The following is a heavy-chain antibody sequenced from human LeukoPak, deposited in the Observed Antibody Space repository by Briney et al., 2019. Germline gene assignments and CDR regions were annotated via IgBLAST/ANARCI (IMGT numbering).Heavy chain of an antibody. CDR2: INPNSGGT. CDR3: AREVVVVPAAMHAFDYFDY. D-gene: IGHD2-2*01. J-gene: IGHJ4*02. Sequence: PVASVKVSCKASGYTFTGYYMHWVRQAPGQGLEWMGWINPNSGGTNYAQKFQGRVTMTRDTSISTAYMELSRLRSDDTAVYYCAREVVVVPAAMHAFDYFDYWGQGTLVTVSS. V-gene: IGHV1-2*02. CDR1: GYTFTGYY.